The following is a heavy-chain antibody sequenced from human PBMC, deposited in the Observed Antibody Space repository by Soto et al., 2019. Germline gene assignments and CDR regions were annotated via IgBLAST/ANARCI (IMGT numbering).Heavy chain of an antibody. CDR3: ARVLSGSYFDDSDY. CDR1: GYNFDKYG. Sequence: QVQLLQSGAEVKKPGASVKVSCKASGYNFDKYGIIWVRQARGQGLEWMGWVSGYNGNTDYAPKLQGRVSMITDTSTTTAYMELRSLRSDDTAVYYCARVLSGSYFDDSDYWGQGTLVTVSS. V-gene: IGHV1-18*01. D-gene: IGHD1-26*01. J-gene: IGHJ4*02. CDR2: VSGYNGNT.